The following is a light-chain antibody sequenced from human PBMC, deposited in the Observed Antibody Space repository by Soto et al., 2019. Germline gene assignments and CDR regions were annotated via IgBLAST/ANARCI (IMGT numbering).Light chain of an antibody. J-gene: IGKJ1*01. CDR1: QSVGTW. CDR3: QQYNSYSGT. Sequence: DIQMTQSPSTLSASVGGRVTITCRASQSVGTWVAWYQQKPGKAPKLLIYGASNLESGVPSRFSGSGSGTEFTLTISSLQPDDFATYYCQQYNSYSGTFGQGTKVDIK. V-gene: IGKV1-5*01. CDR2: GAS.